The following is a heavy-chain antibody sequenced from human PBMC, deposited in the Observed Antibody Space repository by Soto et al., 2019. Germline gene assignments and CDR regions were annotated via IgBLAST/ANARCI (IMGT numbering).Heavy chain of an antibody. CDR1: GFTFSVYA. CDR2: ISTSGGTT. D-gene: IGHD4-17*01. Sequence: EVQLLESGGGLVQPGGSLRLSCSASGFTFSVYAMGWVRQAPGKGLEWVSTISTSGGTTYYADSVKGRFTISRDNSKNSLVLQMNRLRAEDTAVYYCAKLSYGDPPAYWGQGTLVTVSS. J-gene: IGHJ4*02. V-gene: IGHV3-23*01. CDR3: AKLSYGDPPAY.